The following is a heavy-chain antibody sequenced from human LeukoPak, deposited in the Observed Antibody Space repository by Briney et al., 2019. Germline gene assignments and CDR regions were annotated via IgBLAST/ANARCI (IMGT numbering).Heavy chain of an antibody. V-gene: IGHV4-39*05. D-gene: IGHD2-2*01. CDR3: IVVVPAAVDY. CDR2: INYRGST. Sequence: SETPSLTCTVSGGSISSSSYYWGWVRPPPGKGLERIGTINYRGSTYYNPSLKSRVTISVDTSNNQFSLKLSSVTAADTAVYYCIVVVPAAVDYWGQGTLVTVSS. J-gene: IGHJ4*02. CDR1: GGSISSSSYY.